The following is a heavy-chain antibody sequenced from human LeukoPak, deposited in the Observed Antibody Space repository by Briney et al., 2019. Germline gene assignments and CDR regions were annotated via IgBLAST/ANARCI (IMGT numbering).Heavy chain of an antibody. CDR1: GFTFSSYS. D-gene: IGHD1-1*01. J-gene: IGHJ4*02. CDR3: GRDWKLDY. V-gene: IGHV3-23*01. CDR2: ISDNGDDT. Sequence: PGGSLRLSCAASGFTFSSYSMNWVRQAPGKGLEWVSAISDNGDDTKYADSVKGRFTISRDNSKNTLYLQMNSLRVEDTAIYYCGRDWKLDYWGQGTLVTVSS.